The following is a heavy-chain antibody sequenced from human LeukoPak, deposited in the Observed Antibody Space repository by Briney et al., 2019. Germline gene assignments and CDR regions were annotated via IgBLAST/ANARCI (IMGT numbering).Heavy chain of an antibody. Sequence: GASVKVSCKASAYTFTMYYIHWVRQAPGQGLEWMGMINPSDGATTYAQRFQGRVTVTRDMSTTTVYMDLRSLRSEDRAVYCWGRAQGGGLSGSFGGLFASYYTYYYMDVWGRGTTVTVSS. D-gene: IGHD1-26*01. CDR2: INPSDGAT. CDR3: GRAQGGGLSGSFGGLFASYYTYYYMDV. J-gene: IGHJ6*03. V-gene: IGHV1-46*01. CDR1: AYTFTMYY.